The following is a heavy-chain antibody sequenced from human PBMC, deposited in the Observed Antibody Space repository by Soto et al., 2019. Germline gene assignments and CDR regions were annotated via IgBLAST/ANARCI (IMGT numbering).Heavy chain of an antibody. D-gene: IGHD6-13*01. Sequence: DVQLVESGGGLVQPGRSLRLSCAASGFTFDDYAMHWVRQAPGKGLEWVSGISWNSGSIGYADSVKGRFTISRDNAKNSLYLQINSLRAEDTALYYCAKDLAAAGPFFDYWGQGTLVTVSS. CDR1: GFTFDDYA. CDR2: ISWNSGSI. J-gene: IGHJ4*02. V-gene: IGHV3-9*01. CDR3: AKDLAAAGPFFDY.